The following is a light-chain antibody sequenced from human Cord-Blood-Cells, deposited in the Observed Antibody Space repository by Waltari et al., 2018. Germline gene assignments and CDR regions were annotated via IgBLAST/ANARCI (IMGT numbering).Light chain of an antibody. CDR3: AAWDDSLSVF. CDR1: SSNIGSNY. V-gene: IGLV1-47*01. J-gene: IGLJ2*01. Sequence: QSVLTQPHSASGTPGQRVTIPCSGRSSNIGSNYVYWYQQLPGTAPKLLIYRNNQRPSGVPDRFSGSKSGTSASLAISGLRSEDEADYYCAAWDDSLSVFFGGGTKLTVL. CDR2: RNN.